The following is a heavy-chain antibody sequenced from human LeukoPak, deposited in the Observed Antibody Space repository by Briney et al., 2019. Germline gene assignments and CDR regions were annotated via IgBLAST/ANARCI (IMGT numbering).Heavy chain of an antibody. CDR1: GFSFSDSA. CDR3: ARGLLLAAAGTGVDY. V-gene: IGHV3-9*01. D-gene: IGHD6-13*01. CDR2: VGVTNDYV. Sequence: GRSLRLSCAASGFSFSDSAMHWVRQAPGKGLEWVSGVGVTNDYVAYADSVKGRFSISRDNAKNSLYLQMNSLRAEDTAVYYCARGLLLAAAGTGVDYWGQGTLVTVSS. J-gene: IGHJ4*02.